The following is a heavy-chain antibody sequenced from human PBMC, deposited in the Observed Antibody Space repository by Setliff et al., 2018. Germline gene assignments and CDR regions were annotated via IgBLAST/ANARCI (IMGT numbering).Heavy chain of an antibody. CDR1: GGIFSSSG. D-gene: IGHD6-13*01. Sequence: ASVKVSCKALGGIFSSSGVSWVRQAPGQGLGWMGRSIPILHTTNYAQKFQGRVTITVDESTTTAYMELNSLRSEDTALYYCARAGVAAADRKGLLEYWGQGTLVTVSS. V-gene: IGHV1-69*11. CDR3: ARAGVAAADRKGLLEY. J-gene: IGHJ4*02. CDR2: SIPILHTT.